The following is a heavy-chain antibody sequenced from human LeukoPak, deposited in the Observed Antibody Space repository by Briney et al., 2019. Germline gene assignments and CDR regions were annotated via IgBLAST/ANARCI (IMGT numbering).Heavy chain of an antibody. CDR1: GFTFSNYG. Sequence: QPGRSLRLSCAASGFTFSNYGMHWVRQAPGKGLEWVAVISYDGSNKYYADSVKGRFTISRDNSKNTLYLQMNSLRAEDTAVYYCAKNAADSRGSYFDCWGQGTLVTVSS. J-gene: IGHJ4*02. CDR3: AKNAADSRGSYFDC. V-gene: IGHV3-30*18. CDR2: ISYDGSNK. D-gene: IGHD3-22*01.